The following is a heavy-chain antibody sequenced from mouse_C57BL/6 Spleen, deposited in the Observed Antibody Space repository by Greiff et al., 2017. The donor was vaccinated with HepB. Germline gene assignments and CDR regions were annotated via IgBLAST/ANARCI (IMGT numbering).Heavy chain of an antibody. CDR1: GYTFTSYG. J-gene: IGHJ3*01. Sequence: VQGVESGAELARPGASVKLSCKASGYTFTSYGISWVKQRTGQGLEWIGEIYPRSGNTYYNEKFKGKATRTADKSSSTAYMELRSLTSEDSAVYFWARGRLWGYDGGWFAYWGQGTLVTVSA. CDR2: IYPRSGNT. D-gene: IGHD2-2*01. V-gene: IGHV1-81*01. CDR3: ARGRLWGYDGGWFAY.